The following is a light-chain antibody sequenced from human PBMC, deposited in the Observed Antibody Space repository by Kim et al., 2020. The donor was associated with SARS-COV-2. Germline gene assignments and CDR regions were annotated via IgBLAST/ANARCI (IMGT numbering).Light chain of an antibody. J-gene: IGLJ3*02. CDR1: SSNIGSNY. CDR3: AAWDDSLSGWV. Sequence: GQRVTISCSGSSSNIGSNYVYWYQQLPGTAPKLLIYRNNQRPSAVPDRFSGSKSGTSASLAISGLRSEDEADYYCAAWDDSLSGWVFGGGTKLTVL. CDR2: RNN. V-gene: IGLV1-47*01.